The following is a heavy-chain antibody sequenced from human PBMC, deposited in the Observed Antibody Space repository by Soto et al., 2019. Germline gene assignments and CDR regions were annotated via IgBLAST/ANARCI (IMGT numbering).Heavy chain of an antibody. CDR2: ISSSRTTI. D-gene: IGHD6-6*01. J-gene: IGHJ4*02. V-gene: IGHV3-48*01. Sequence: GGSLRLSCAGSGFTLNSYSMNWVRQAPGKGLEWVSYISSSRTTIHYADVVKGRFTISRDDAKNSLYLQMNSLRAEDTAVYYCARDSSIAARYNPDYFDYWGQGTLVTVSS. CDR1: GFTLNSYS. CDR3: ARDSSIAARYNPDYFDY.